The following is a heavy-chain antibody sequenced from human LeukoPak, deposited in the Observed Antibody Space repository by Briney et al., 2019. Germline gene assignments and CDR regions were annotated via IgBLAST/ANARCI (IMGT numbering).Heavy chain of an antibody. D-gene: IGHD3-22*01. CDR1: GGSISGYY. CDR2: INHSGST. Sequence: SETLSLTCTVSGGSISGYYWSWIRQPPGKGLERIGEINHSGSTNYNPSLKSRVTISVDTSKNQFSLKLSSVTAADTAVYYCARGYSNRLITMIVVVIKGWFDPWGQGTLVTVSS. V-gene: IGHV4-34*01. J-gene: IGHJ5*02. CDR3: ARGYSNRLITMIVVVIKGWFDP.